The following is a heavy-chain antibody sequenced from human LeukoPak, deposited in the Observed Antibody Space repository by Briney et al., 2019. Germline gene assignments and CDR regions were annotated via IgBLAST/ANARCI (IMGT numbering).Heavy chain of an antibody. CDR3: ARVVDYDFWSGYPGDAFDI. CDR2: IYTSGST. CDR1: GGSISSSSYY. D-gene: IGHD3-3*01. J-gene: IGHJ3*02. Sequence: KPSETLSLTCTVSGGSISSSSYYWSWIRQPAGKGLEWIGRIYTSGSTNYNPSLKSRVAISVDTSKNQFSLKLSSVTAADTAVYYCARVVDYDFWSGYPGDAFDIWGQGTMVTVSS. V-gene: IGHV4-61*02.